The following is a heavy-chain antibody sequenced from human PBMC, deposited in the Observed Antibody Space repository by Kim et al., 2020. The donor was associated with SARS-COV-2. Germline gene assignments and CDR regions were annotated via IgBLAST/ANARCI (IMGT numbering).Heavy chain of an antibody. Sequence: GGSLRLSCAASGFTFGDYAMHWVRQAPGKGLEWVSGISWNSGSIGYADSVKGRFTISRDNAKNSLYLQMNSLRAEDTALYYCAKAPHRSGSYTTFDYWGQGTLVTVSS. J-gene: IGHJ4*02. D-gene: IGHD1-26*01. CDR1: GFTFGDYA. CDR3: AKAPHRSGSYTTFDY. CDR2: ISWNSGSI. V-gene: IGHV3-9*01.